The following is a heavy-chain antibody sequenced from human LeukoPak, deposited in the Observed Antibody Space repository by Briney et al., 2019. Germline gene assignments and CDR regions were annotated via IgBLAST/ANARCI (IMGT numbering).Heavy chain of an antibody. J-gene: IGHJ4*02. CDR3: ARAYSSSRPFFDY. Sequence: GGSLRLSCAASGFTFSDYYMSWIRHAPGKGLEWVSYISSSGSTIYYADSVKGRFTISRDNAKNSLYLQMNSLRAEDTAVYYCARAYSSSRPFFDYWGQGTLVTVSS. CDR2: ISSSGSTI. CDR1: GFTFSDYY. D-gene: IGHD6-13*01. V-gene: IGHV3-11*04.